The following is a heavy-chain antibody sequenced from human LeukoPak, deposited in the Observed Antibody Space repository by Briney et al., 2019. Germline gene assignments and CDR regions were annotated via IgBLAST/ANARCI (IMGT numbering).Heavy chain of an antibody. CDR1: GYTFTGHY. D-gene: IGHD6-19*01. CDR2: INPNSGGT. CDR3: AHVIAVAGTTTDAFDI. J-gene: IGHJ3*02. V-gene: IGHV1-2*02. Sequence: ASVKVSCKASGYTFTGHYMHWVRQAPGQGLEWMGWINPNSGGTNYAQKFQGRVTMTRDTSISTAYMELSRLRSDDTAVYYCAHVIAVAGTTTDAFDIWGQGTMVTVSS.